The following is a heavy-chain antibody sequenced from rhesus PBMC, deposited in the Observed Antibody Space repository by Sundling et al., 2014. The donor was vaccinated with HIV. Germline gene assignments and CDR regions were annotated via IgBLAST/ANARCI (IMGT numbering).Heavy chain of an antibody. V-gene: IGHV4-165*01. CDR2: IGGSAGNT. D-gene: IGHD1-1-1*01. Sequence: QVQLQESGPGLVKPSETLSLTCAVSGGSLSASYWNWIRQPPGKGLEWIGYIGGSAGNTDYNPSLKSRVTISTDTSKNQFSLKLSSVTAADTAVYFCARVILAGTLFDYWGQAVLVTVSS. CDR3: ARVILAGTLFDY. CDR1: GGSLSASY. J-gene: IGHJ4*01.